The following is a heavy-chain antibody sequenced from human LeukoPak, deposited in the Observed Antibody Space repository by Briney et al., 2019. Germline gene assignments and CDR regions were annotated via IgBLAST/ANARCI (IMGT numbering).Heavy chain of an antibody. J-gene: IGHJ4*02. CDR2: ISVSGAST. V-gene: IGHV3-23*01. CDR1: GFTFSNYA. D-gene: IGHD3-22*01. CDR3: AKGSDYYDSSGYLDY. Sequence: GGSLRLSCAASGFTFSNYAMSWVRQAPGKGLEWVSAISVSGASTHYADSVKGRFTFSRDNPKNTLYLQMNSLRAEDTAVYFCAKGSDYYDSSGYLDYWGQGTLVTVSS.